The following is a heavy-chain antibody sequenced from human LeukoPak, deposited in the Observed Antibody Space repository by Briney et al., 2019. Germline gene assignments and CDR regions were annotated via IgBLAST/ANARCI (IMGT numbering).Heavy chain of an antibody. CDR2: FRRKTYGGTA. V-gene: IGHV3-49*04. Sequence: GGYLRLPCIGLGFLFGDYAMTWVRQAPGKGLGGGALFRRKTYGGTAEYAASVRGRFSISRDDSKSIAYLQMSSLKSEDTAVYYCARSTTVSGAKYDFDHWAQGTLVTVSS. J-gene: IGHJ4*02. CDR3: ARSTTVSGAKYDFDH. CDR1: GFLFGDYA. D-gene: IGHD4-11*01.